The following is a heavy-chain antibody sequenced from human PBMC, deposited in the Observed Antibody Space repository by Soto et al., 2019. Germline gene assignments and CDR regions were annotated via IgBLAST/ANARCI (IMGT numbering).Heavy chain of an antibody. Sequence: PGESLKISCKGSGYGFTSYWISWVRQMPGKGLEWMGRIDPSDSYTNYSPSFQGHVTMSADKSISTAYLQWNSLKAPDTAMYYCARHSRDSSGEDFDYWGQGTLVTAPQ. CDR2: IDPSDSYT. J-gene: IGHJ4*02. CDR3: ARHSRDSSGEDFDY. V-gene: IGHV5-10-1*01. D-gene: IGHD6-19*01. CDR1: GYGFTSYW.